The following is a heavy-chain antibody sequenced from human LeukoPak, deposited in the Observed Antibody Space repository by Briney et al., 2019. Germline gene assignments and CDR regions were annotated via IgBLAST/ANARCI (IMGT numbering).Heavy chain of an antibody. Sequence: ASVKVSCKASGYTFTSYGISWVRQAPGQGLEWMGWISAYNGNTDYAQKLQGRVTMTTDTSTSTAYMELRSLRSDDTAVYYCARDRIAVAGTGVDYWGQGTLVTVSS. CDR2: ISAYNGNT. J-gene: IGHJ4*02. D-gene: IGHD6-19*01. CDR1: GYTFTSYG. V-gene: IGHV1-18*01. CDR3: ARDRIAVAGTGVDY.